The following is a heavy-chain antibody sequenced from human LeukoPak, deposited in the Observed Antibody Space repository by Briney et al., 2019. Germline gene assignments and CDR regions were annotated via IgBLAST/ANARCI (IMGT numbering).Heavy chain of an antibody. CDR3: ARDYADCSRDY. J-gene: IGHJ4*02. D-gene: IGHD4-17*01. V-gene: IGHV1-69*06. CDR1: GDTFSTYT. CDR2: IIPLFGTP. Sequence: GASVKVSCKTSGDTFSTYTITWVRQAPGQGLEWMGGIIPLFGTPHYAQKFQGRVTMTADRSTSTLYMALSSLRSEDTAVYYCARDYADCSRDYWGQGNLVTVSS.